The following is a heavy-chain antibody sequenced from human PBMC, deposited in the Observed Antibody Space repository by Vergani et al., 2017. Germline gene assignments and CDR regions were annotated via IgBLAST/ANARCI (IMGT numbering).Heavy chain of an antibody. V-gene: IGHV1-8*01. CDR1: GYTFTSYD. D-gene: IGHD6-13*01. CDR3: ARDSTTSIAAAGKGFDP. J-gene: IGHJ5*02. CDR2: MNPNSGNT. Sequence: QVQLVQSGAEVKKPGASVKVSCKASGYTFTSYDINWVRQATGQGLEWMGWMNPNSGNTGYAQKFQGRVTMTRNTSISTAYMELSSLRSEDTAVYYCARDSTTSIAAAGKGFDPWGQRTLVTVSS.